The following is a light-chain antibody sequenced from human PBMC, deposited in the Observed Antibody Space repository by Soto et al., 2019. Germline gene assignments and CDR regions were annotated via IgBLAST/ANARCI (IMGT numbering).Light chain of an antibody. CDR3: GSYTSSSTQV. CDR2: DVS. J-gene: IGLJ3*02. Sequence: QSVLTQPASVSGSPGQSITISCTGTSSDVGGYNYVSWYQQHPGKAPKLMIYDVSNRPSGVSNRFSGSKSGNTASLTISGLQAADEADYYCGSYTSSSTQVFCGGTTLTVL. CDR1: SSDVGGYNY. V-gene: IGLV2-14*01.